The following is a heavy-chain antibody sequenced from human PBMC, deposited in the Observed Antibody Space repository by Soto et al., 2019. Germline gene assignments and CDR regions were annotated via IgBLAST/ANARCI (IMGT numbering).Heavy chain of an antibody. CDR1: GFTFSSSW. CDR3: ACLPMARGACDF. CDR2: INSDGSTT. D-gene: IGHD3-10*01. J-gene: IGHJ4*02. V-gene: IGHV3-74*03. Sequence: EVQLVESGGGLVQPGGSLRLSCAASGFTFSSSWMHWVRQVPGKGLVWVSRINSDGSTTPYADSVRGRFTISRDNAKNTLFVEVNSLTIEDTAVYCCACLPMARGACDFCGQGTLVTVSS.